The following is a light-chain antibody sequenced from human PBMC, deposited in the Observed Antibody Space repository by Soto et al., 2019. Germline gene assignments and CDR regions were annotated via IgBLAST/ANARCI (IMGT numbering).Light chain of an antibody. V-gene: IGLV3-21*02. CDR2: DDS. Sequence: SYELIQPPSVSVAPGQTARITCGGYNIGNKAVHWYQRRPGQAPVLVVYDDSDRPSGIPERFSGSNSGNTATLTITRVEAGDEADYYCQVWDTSTDHRGVFGTGTKLTVL. J-gene: IGLJ1*01. CDR1: NIGNKA. CDR3: QVWDTSTDHRGV.